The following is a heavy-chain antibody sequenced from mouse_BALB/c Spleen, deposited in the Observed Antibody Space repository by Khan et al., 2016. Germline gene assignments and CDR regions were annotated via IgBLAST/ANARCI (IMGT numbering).Heavy chain of an antibody. CDR2: IRYSGST. J-gene: IGHJ1*01. CDR3: TRSPTATRYLEV. D-gene: IGHD1-2*01. Sequence: EVQLQESGPGLVKPSQSLSLTCTVTGYSITSDYAWNWIRQFPGNKLEWMGYIRYSGSTTYTPSLKSRISITRDTSKNQFFLQLYSVTTEDTATYYCTRSPTATRYLEVWGAGTTVTVSS. CDR1: GYSITSDYA. V-gene: IGHV3-2*02.